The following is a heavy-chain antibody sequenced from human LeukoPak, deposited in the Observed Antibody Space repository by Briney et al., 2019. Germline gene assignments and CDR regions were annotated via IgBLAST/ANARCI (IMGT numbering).Heavy chain of an antibody. CDR3: ARGYYGSGSGP. V-gene: IGHV4-34*01. CDR1: GGSFSGYY. D-gene: IGHD3-10*01. Sequence: PSETLSLTCAVYGGSFSGYYWSWIRQPPGKGLEWIGEINHSGSTNYNPSLKSRVTMSVDTSKNQFSLKLSSVTAADTAVYYCARGYYGSGSGPWGQGTLVTVPS. J-gene: IGHJ5*02. CDR2: INHSGST.